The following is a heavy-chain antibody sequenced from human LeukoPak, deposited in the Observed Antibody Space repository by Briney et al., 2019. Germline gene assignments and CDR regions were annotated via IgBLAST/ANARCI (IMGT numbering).Heavy chain of an antibody. CDR3: ARDKVTRDAFDI. CDR1: GFTFNNYA. D-gene: IGHD3-10*01. J-gene: IGHJ3*02. Sequence: GSLRLSCAASGFTFNNYAMSWVRQAPGKGLEWIGEINHSGSTNYNPSLKSRVTISVDTSKNQFSLKLSSVTAADTAVYYCARDKVTRDAFDIWGQGTMVTVSS. CDR2: INHSGST. V-gene: IGHV4-4*02.